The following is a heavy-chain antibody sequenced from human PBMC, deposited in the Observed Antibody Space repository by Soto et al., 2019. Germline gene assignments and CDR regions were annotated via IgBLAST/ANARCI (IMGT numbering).Heavy chain of an antibody. CDR2: ITGNGRNT. J-gene: IGHJ4*02. D-gene: IGHD2-2*01. CDR1: GFTFSSYA. Sequence: EVQLLESGGGLVEPGGSLRLSCEASGFTFSSYAMSWVRQAPGKGLEWVSTITGNGRNTFYPDSVKGRFTISRDNSKNTVYLQVHSLRGDDTAAYYCAKDPGYCSSTSCPWYFDFWGQGTLVTVSS. CDR3: AKDPGYCSSTSCPWYFDF. V-gene: IGHV3-23*01.